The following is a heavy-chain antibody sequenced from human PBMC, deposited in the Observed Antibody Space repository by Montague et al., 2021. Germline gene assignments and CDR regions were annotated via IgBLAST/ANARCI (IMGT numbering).Heavy chain of an antibody. J-gene: IGHJ4*02. CDR3: ARVDDHGHSDY. V-gene: IGHV4-59*12. CDR1: GGSISGY. CDR2: IYYTGTT. D-gene: IGHD1-1*01. Sequence: SETLSLTCTVSGGSISGYWSWIRQPPGKGLEWLGYIYYTGTTKYNPSLRSRVTISVDTSRNQFSLKLSSVTAADTAVYYCARVDDHGHSDYWGQGTLATVSS.